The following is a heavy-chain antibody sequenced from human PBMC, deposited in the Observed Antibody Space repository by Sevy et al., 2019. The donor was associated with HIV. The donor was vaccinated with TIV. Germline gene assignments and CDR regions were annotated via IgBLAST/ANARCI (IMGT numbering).Heavy chain of an antibody. CDR3: GRFTGGDHVWGSYRGGYFDY. D-gene: IGHD3-16*02. V-gene: IGHV7-4-1*02. Sequence: ASVKVSCKASGYTFTSYAMNWVRQAPGQGLEWMGWINTNTGNPTYAQGFTGRFVFSLDTSVSTAYLQISSLKAEDTAVYYCGRFTGGDHVWGSYRGGYFDYWGQGTLVTVSS. CDR2: INTNTGNP. J-gene: IGHJ4*02. CDR1: GYTFTSYA.